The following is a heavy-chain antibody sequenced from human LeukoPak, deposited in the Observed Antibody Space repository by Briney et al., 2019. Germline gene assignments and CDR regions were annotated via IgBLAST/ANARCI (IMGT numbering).Heavy chain of an antibody. D-gene: IGHD6-19*01. V-gene: IGHV3-21*01. CDR2: ISSSSSYI. CDR1: GFTFSSYS. CDR3: ARDMAVAGIFDY. Sequence: GGSLRLSCAASGFTFSSYSMNWVRQAPGKGLEWVSSISSSSSYIYYADSVKGRFTISRDNAKNSLYLQMNSLRAEDTAVYYCARDMAVAGIFDYWGQGTLVTVAS. J-gene: IGHJ4*02.